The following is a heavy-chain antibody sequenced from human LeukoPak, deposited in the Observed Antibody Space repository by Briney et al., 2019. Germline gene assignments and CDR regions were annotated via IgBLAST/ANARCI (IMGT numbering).Heavy chain of an antibody. CDR3: ARSLPPVVVVAATPDYYMDV. CDR1: GYTFTGYY. Sequence: ASVTVSCKASGYTFTGYYMHWVRQAPGQGLEWMGWINPNSGGTNYAQKFQGRVTMTRDTSISTAYMELSRLRSDDTAVYYCARSLPPVVVVAATPDYYMDVWGKGTTVTVSS. V-gene: IGHV1-2*02. CDR2: INPNSGGT. D-gene: IGHD2-15*01. J-gene: IGHJ6*03.